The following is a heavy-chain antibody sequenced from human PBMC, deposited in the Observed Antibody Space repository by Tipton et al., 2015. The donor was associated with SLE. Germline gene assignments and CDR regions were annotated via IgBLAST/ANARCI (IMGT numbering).Heavy chain of an antibody. V-gene: IGHV4-61*02. D-gene: IGHD3-3*01. CDR3: AREYGSLEWLPDGFDI. CDR1: GGSIISGSYY. CDR2: IYTSGSI. Sequence: TLSLTCSVSGGSIISGSYYWSWIRQPAGKGLEWIGRIYTSGSINYNPSLTNGVTISIDTSKNQFSLRLNSVTVADTAVYYCAREYGSLEWLPDGFDIWGQGTMVTVSS. J-gene: IGHJ3*02.